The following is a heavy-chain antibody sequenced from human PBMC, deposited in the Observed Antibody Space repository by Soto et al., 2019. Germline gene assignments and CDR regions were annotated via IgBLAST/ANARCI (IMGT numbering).Heavy chain of an antibody. V-gene: IGHV3-53*01. CDR2: IYSGGST. Sequence: GGSLRLSCAASGFTVSSNYMSWVRQAPGKGLEWVSVIYSGGSTYYADSVKGRFTISRDNSKNTLYLQMNSLRAEDTAGYYCARGSCSSTSCYVAPPPFDYWGQGTLVTVSS. CDR1: GFTVSSNY. D-gene: IGHD2-2*01. CDR3: ARGSCSSTSCYVAPPPFDY. J-gene: IGHJ4*02.